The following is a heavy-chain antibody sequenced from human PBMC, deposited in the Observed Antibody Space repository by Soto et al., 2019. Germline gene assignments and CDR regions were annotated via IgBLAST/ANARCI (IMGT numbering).Heavy chain of an antibody. CDR3: SRFIMVGGWFDPNYYRGMDV. CDR1: GYTFSSYG. D-gene: IGHD6-19*01. Sequence: AAVKVSCKTSGYTFSSYGINCVLRSRGQWLDWMGWISGYNGNTNYAQTVQGRVTMTTDTSTGTVYMELRSLKSDDTAIYYCSRFIMVGGWFDPNYYRGMDVWGQGTTVTVSS. V-gene: IGHV1-18*01. CDR2: ISGYNGNT. J-gene: IGHJ6*02.